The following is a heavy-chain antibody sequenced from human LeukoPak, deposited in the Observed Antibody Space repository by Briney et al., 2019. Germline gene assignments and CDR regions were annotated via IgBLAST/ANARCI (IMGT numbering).Heavy chain of an antibody. CDR1: GYTFTSYG. V-gene: IGHV1-18*01. CDR3: ARDWKRYYYDSSGYPDY. J-gene: IGHJ4*02. Sequence: ASVKVSCKASGYTFTSYGISWVQQAPGQGLEWMGWISAYNGNTNYAQKLQGRVTMTTDTSTSTAYMELRSLRSDDTAVYYCARDWKRYYYDSSGYPDYWGQGTLVTVSS. D-gene: IGHD3-22*01. CDR2: ISAYNGNT.